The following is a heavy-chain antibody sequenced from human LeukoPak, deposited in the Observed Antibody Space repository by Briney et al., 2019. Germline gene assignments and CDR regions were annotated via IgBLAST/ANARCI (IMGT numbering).Heavy chain of an antibody. CDR3: ARSRYYGSGSYGP. D-gene: IGHD3-10*01. CDR2: IYHTGST. V-gene: IGHV4-38-2*02. J-gene: IGHJ5*02. CDR1: GYSISSGYY. Sequence: SETLSLTCTVSGYSISSGYYWGWIRQPPGKGLEWIGSIYHTGSTYYNPSLKSRVTISVDTSKNQFSLKLSSVTAADTAVYYCARSRYYGSGSYGPWGQGTLVTVSS.